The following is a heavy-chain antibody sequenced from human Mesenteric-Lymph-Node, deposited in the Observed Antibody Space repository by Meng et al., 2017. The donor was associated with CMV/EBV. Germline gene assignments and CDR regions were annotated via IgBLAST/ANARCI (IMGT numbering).Heavy chain of an antibody. CDR2: IYPGDSDT. J-gene: IGHJ4*02. V-gene: IGHV5-51*01. D-gene: IGHD3-3*02. Sequence: CKSSGYSFTGYWIAWVRQLPGKGLEWMGIIYPGDSDTRYSPSFQGQVTISADKSISTAYLQWSSLKASDTAMYYCARPDQTFRAFDYWGQGTLVTVSS. CDR3: ARPDQTFRAFDY. CDR1: GYSFTGYW.